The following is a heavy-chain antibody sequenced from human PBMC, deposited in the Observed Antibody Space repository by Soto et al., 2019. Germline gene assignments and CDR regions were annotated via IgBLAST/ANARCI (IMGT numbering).Heavy chain of an antibody. CDR1: CGSISSYY. Sequence: SETLSLTCTVSCGSISSYYWSWTRRPPGKGLEWIGYIYYSGSTNYNPSLKSRVTISVDTSKNQFSLKLSSVTAADTAVYYCARGPYYYDSSGYYLDYWGQGTLVTVSS. D-gene: IGHD3-22*01. V-gene: IGHV4-59*01. CDR3: ARGPYYYDSSGYYLDY. CDR2: IYYSGST. J-gene: IGHJ4*02.